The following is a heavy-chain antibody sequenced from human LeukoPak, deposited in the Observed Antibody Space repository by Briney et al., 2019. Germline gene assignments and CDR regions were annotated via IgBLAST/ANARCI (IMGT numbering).Heavy chain of an antibody. CDR2: IFYSGTT. CDR3: ASFNGDYVPYYFDY. D-gene: IGHD4-17*01. CDR1: GYFISTGYY. J-gene: IGHJ4*02. Sequence: SETLSLTCGVSGYFISTGYYWSWIRQSPGKGLEWIGSIFYSGTTYYNPSLKSRVTISMITSRNHFSLKLSSVTAADTAVHYCASFNGDYVPYYFDYWGQGTLVTVSS. V-gene: IGHV4-38-2*01.